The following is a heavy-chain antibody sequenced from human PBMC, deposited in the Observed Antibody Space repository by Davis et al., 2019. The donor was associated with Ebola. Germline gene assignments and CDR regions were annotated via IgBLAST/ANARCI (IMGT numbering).Heavy chain of an antibody. CDR1: GYTFTNYY. D-gene: IGHD6-19*01. V-gene: IGHV1-46*01. CDR3: ARSSGWFDL. CDR2: INPNDGRT. J-gene: IGHJ5*02. Sequence: ASVKVSCKASGYTFTNYYMHWVRQAPGQGLEWMGMINPNDGRTIYAQKFQGRVTITGDTSASTAYMELSSLRSEDTAVYYCARSSGWFDLWGQGTLVTVSS.